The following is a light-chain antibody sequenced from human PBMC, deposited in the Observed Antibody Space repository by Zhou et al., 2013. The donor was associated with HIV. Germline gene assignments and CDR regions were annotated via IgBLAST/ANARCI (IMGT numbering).Light chain of an antibody. CDR2: TAS. Sequence: DIQMTQSPSSLSASVGDTVTITCRASENIDTYLHWYQQMPGEAPKLLIYTASILQSGVPSRFSGSGSGTRFTLSINGLKLEDFATYFCQQSYSTPLSFGGGTKVEIK. V-gene: IGKV1-39*01. CDR1: ENIDTY. CDR3: QQSYSTPLS. J-gene: IGKJ4*01.